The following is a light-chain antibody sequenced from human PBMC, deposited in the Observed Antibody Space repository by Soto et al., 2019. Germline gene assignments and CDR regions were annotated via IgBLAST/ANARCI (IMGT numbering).Light chain of an antibody. CDR1: QSISSW. CDR2: KAS. V-gene: IGKV1-5*03. Sequence: DIPMTQSPSTLSASVGDRVTITCRASQSISSWLAWYQQKPGKAPNLLIYKASSLESGVPSRFSGSGSGTEFTLTISSLQSDDFATYYCQQYNSYSWTFGQGTKVEIK. CDR3: QQYNSYSWT. J-gene: IGKJ1*01.